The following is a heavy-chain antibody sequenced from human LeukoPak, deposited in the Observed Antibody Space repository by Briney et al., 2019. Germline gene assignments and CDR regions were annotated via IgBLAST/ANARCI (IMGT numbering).Heavy chain of an antibody. J-gene: IGHJ6*02. Sequence: SETLSLTCTVSRGSISSSRYYWGWIRQPPGKGLEWIGTIYYSRSTYYNPSLKSRVTISLDTSKNQFSLKLSSVTAADTAVYYCARGAYMDVWGQGTTVTVSS. CDR1: RGSISSSRYY. CDR2: IYYSRST. V-gene: IGHV4-39*07. CDR3: ARGAYMDV.